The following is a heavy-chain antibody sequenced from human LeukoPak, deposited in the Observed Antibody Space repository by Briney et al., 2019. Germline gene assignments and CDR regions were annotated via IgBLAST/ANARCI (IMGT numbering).Heavy chain of an antibody. D-gene: IGHD2-2*01. V-gene: IGHV4-39*07. J-gene: IGHJ4*02. CDR1: GGSISSSSYY. CDR2: IYYSGST. Sequence: SETLSLTCTVSGGSISSSSYYWGWIRQPPGKGLEWIGSIYYSGSTYYNPSLKSRVTISVDTSKNQFSLKLSSVTAADTAVYYCAREDWGYQLLSWGQGTLVTVSS. CDR3: AREDWGYQLLS.